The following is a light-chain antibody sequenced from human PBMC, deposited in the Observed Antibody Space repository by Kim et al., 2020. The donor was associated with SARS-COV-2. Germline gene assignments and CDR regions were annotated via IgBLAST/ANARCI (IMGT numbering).Light chain of an antibody. Sequence: QSALTQPASVSGSPGQSITISCTGTISDVGGYDYVSWYQQHPGKAPKLLIYDVTNRPSGVSHRFSGSKSGKTASLTISGLQAEDEADYFCTSYTTDNTRVFGGVTQLTVL. CDR1: ISDVGGYDY. CDR3: TSYTTDNTRV. J-gene: IGLJ3*02. CDR2: DVT. V-gene: IGLV2-14*03.